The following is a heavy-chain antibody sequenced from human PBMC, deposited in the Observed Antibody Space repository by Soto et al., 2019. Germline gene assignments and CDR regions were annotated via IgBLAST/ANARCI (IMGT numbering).Heavy chain of an antibody. CDR3: AKARDQQWVRLPFDY. CDR2: FSATSENT. D-gene: IGHD6-19*01. J-gene: IGHJ4*02. Sequence: EVQLLESVGGLVQPGGSMRLSCVGSGFFFSSYTMTWVRQAPGKGLEWVSSFSATSENTYYADSVRGRFTISRDNSKNTLFLQMNSLTAEDTAMYYCAKARDQQWVRLPFDYWVQGILVIVSS. V-gene: IGHV3-23*01. CDR1: GFFFSSYT.